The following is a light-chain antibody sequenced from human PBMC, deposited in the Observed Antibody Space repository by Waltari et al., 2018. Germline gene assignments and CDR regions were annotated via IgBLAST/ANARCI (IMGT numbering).Light chain of an antibody. J-gene: IGKJ5*01. CDR2: GAS. Sequence: EIVLTQSPGTLSLSPGERATLSCRASQSVKYNYLAWYQQKPGQPPRLLIYGASARATGIPDRFSGGGSGTDFTLTITRLEPEDFAVYYCQQYGSSPPITFGQGTRLDIK. CDR1: QSVKYNY. CDR3: QQYGSSPPIT. V-gene: IGKV3-20*01.